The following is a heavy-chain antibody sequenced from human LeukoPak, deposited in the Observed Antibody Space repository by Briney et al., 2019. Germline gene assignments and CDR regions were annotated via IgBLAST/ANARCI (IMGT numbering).Heavy chain of an antibody. V-gene: IGHV5-51*01. CDR2: IYPGDSDT. CDR1: GYSFTSYW. J-gene: IGHJ3*02. D-gene: IGHD2-15*01. Sequence: GESLKISCKGSGYSFTSYWIVWVRQMPGKGLEWMGIIYPGDSDTRYSPSFQGQVTLSADKSISTAYLQWSSLKASDTAMYYCASREYCSGGGCYDFAFDIWGQGTMVTVSS. CDR3: ASREYCSGGGCYDFAFDI.